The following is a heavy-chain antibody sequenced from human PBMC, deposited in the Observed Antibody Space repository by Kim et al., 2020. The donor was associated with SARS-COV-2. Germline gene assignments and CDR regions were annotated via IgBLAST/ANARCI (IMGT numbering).Heavy chain of an antibody. V-gene: IGHV1-18*04. Sequence: ASVKVSCKASGYTFTSYGISWVRQAPGQGLEWMGWISAYNGNTNYAQKLQGRVTMTTDTSTSTAYMELRSLRSDDTAVYYCARGSYDFWSGYLGYWGQGTLVTVSS. CDR1: GYTFTSYG. CDR3: ARGSYDFWSGYLGY. J-gene: IGHJ4*02. D-gene: IGHD3-3*01. CDR2: ISAYNGNT.